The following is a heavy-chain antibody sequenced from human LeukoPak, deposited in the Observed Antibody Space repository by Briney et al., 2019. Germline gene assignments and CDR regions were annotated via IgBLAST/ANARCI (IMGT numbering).Heavy chain of an antibody. J-gene: IGHJ6*02. CDR2: IRYDGSNK. CDR1: GFTFSSYG. Sequence: PGGSLRLSCAASGFTFSSYGMHWVRQAPGKGLEWVAFIRYDGSNKYYADSVKGRFTISRDNSKNTLYLQMNSLRAGDTAVYYCARGYGSGTPYGMDVWGQGTTVTVSS. D-gene: IGHD3-10*01. V-gene: IGHV3-30*02. CDR3: ARGYGSGTPYGMDV.